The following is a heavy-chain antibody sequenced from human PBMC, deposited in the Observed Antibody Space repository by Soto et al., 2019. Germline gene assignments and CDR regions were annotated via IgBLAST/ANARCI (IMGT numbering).Heavy chain of an antibody. V-gene: IGHV3-53*01. CDR1: GFTVSSNY. J-gene: IGHJ6*02. CDR3: AKGHCSSTSCYPHYYYGMDV. Sequence: EVQLVESGGGLIQPGGSLRLSCAASGFTVSSNYMSWVRQAPGKGLEWVSVIYSGGSTYYADSVKGRFTISRDNSKNTLYLQMNSLRAEDTAVYYCAKGHCSSTSCYPHYYYGMDVWGQGTTVTVSS. D-gene: IGHD2-2*01. CDR2: IYSGGST.